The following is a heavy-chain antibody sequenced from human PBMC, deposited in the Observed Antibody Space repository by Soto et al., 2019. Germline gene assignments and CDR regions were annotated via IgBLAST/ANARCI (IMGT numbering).Heavy chain of an antibody. CDR1: GFTFSSYG. CDR2: IWYDGSNK. CDR3: ARGGYSSGWYDWFDP. V-gene: IGHV3-33*01. J-gene: IGHJ5*02. D-gene: IGHD6-19*01. Sequence: PGGSLRLSCAASGFTFSSYGMHWVRQAPGKGLEWVAVIWYDGSNKCYADSVKGRFTISRDNSKNTLYLQMNSLRAEDTAVYYCARGGYSSGWYDWFDPWGQGTLVTVSS.